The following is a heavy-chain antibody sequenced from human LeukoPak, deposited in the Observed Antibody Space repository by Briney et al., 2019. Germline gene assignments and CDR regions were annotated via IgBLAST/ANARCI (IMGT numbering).Heavy chain of an antibody. V-gene: IGHV4-59*01. CDR3: AREDGGSYWYYFDY. CDR2: IYYSGST. CDR1: GGSISSYY. D-gene: IGHD1-26*01. Sequence: PSETLSLTCTVSGGSISSYYWSWIRQPPGKGLEWIGYIYYSGSTNYNPSLKSRVTISVDTSKNQFSLKLSSVTAADTAVYYCAREDGGSYWYYFDYWGQGTLVTVSS. J-gene: IGHJ4*02.